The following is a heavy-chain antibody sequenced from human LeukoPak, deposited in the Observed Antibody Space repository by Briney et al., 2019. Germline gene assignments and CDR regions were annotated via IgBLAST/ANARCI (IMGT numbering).Heavy chain of an antibody. J-gene: IGHJ4*02. D-gene: IGHD3-22*01. V-gene: IGHV4-34*01. Sequence: PSETLSLTCAVYGGSFSGYYWSWIRQPPGKGLEWIGEINHSGSTNYNPSLKSRVTILVDTSKNQFSLKLSSVTAADTAVYYCARGISYYYDSSGYYYWGQGTLVTVSS. CDR1: GGSFSGYY. CDR2: INHSGST. CDR3: ARGISYYYDSSGYYY.